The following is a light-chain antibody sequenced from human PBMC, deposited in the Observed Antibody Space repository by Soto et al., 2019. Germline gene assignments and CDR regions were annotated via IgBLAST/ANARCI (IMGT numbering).Light chain of an antibody. CDR3: MKALPH. Sequence: DIVMTQSPLSLPVTPGEPASISCRSSQSLLHSNGYNYLDWYLQKPGQSPQLLIYLGSNRASGVPERFSGSGSGTDFTLKISRVEAADVGVYYFMKALPHFGGGTKVEIK. J-gene: IGKJ4*01. V-gene: IGKV2-28*01. CDR2: LGS. CDR1: QSLLHSNGYNY.